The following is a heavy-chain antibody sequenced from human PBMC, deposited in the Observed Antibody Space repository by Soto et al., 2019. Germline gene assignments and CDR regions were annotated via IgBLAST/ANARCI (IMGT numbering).Heavy chain of an antibody. V-gene: IGHV4-31*03. CDR3: ARSNRGSGSFDY. CDR1: GGSISSGGYY. CDR2: IYYSGST. Sequence: PSETLSLTCTVSGGSISSGGYYWSWIRQHPGKGLEWIGYIYYSGSTYYNPSLKSRVTISVDTSKNQFSLKLSSVTAADTAVYYCARSNRGSGSFDYWGQGTLVTVSS. D-gene: IGHD2-15*01. J-gene: IGHJ4*02.